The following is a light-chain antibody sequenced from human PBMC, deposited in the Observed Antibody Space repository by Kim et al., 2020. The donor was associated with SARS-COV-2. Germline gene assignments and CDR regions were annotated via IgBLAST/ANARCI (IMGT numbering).Light chain of an antibody. J-gene: IGLJ2*01. CDR1: SKDVGGYKD. V-gene: IGLV2-14*03. CDR2: DVN. Sequence: GQSITISCTGNSKDVGGYKDVSWDQQHPGKAPKLMIYDVNNRPSGVSNRFSGSQSGYTASLTISGLQAEDEADYYCISYTSRNTVVFGGGTKLTVL. CDR3: ISYTSRNTVV.